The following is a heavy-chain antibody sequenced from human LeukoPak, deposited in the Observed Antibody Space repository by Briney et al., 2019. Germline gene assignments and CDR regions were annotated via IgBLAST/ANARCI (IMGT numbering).Heavy chain of an antibody. CDR3: AREWCSSTSCYGNWFDP. V-gene: IGHV3-23*01. CDR1: GFTFSSYA. J-gene: IGHJ5*02. Sequence: GGSLRLSCAASGFTFSSYAMSWVRQAPGKGLEWVSAISGSGGSTYYADSVKGRFTISRDNSKNTLYLQMNSLRAEDTAVYYCAREWCSSTSCYGNWFDPWGQGTLVTVSS. CDR2: ISGSGGST. D-gene: IGHD2-2*01.